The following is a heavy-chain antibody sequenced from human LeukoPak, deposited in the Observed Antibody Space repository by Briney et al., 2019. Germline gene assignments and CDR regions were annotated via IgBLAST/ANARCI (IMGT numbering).Heavy chain of an antibody. D-gene: IGHD2-2*02. CDR3: ARSLPIVVVPAAIDYYYYYMDV. CDR2: IIPIFGTA. J-gene: IGHJ6*03. V-gene: IGHV1-69*05. CDR1: GYIFSDYG. Sequence: GASVKVSCKTSGYIFSDYGISWVRQAPGQGLEWMGGIIPIFGTANYAQKFQGRVTITTDESTSTAYMELSSLRSEDTAVYYCARSLPIVVVPAAIDYYYYYMDVWGKGTTVTVSS.